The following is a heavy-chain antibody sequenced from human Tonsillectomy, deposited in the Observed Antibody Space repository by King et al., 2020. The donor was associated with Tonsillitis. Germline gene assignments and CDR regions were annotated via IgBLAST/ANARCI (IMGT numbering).Heavy chain of an antibody. D-gene: IGHD3-3*01. CDR2: ISYDGSNK. CDR1: GFTFSSYA. J-gene: IGHJ4*02. Sequence: QLVQSGGGVVKPGRSLRLSCAASGFTFSSYAMHWVRQAPGKGLEWVAVISYDGSNKYYADSVKGRFTISRDNSKNTLYLQMNSLRAEDTAVYYCARDSPSRWDFDSYYFDYWGQGTLVTVSS. CDR3: ARDSPSRWDFDSYYFDY. V-gene: IGHV3-30*04.